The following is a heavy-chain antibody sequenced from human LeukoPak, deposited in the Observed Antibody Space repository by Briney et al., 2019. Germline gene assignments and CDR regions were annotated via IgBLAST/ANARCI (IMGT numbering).Heavy chain of an antibody. CDR2: IYYSGDT. CDR1: GGSISTYY. V-gene: IGHV4-59*01. CDR3: ARVGGYSGYVDDAFDF. J-gene: IGHJ3*01. D-gene: IGHD5-12*01. Sequence: SSETLSLTCTVSGGSISTYYWSWIRQPPGKGLEWIGYIYYSGDTNYNPSLKSRVTISVDTSKNQFSLKLSSVTAADTAVYYCARVGGYSGYVDDAFDFWGQGTMVTVSS.